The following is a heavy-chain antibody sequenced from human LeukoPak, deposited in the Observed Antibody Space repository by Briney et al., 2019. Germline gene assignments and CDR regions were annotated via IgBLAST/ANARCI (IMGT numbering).Heavy chain of an antibody. D-gene: IGHD6-19*01. V-gene: IGHV1-2*02. CDR2: INPNSGGT. Sequence: ASVKVSCKASGYTFTGYYMHWVRQAPGQGLEWMGWINPNSGGTNYAQKFQGRVTMTRDTSISTAYMELSRLRSDDTAVYCCAIGEYSSGWYFDYWGQGTLVTVSS. J-gene: IGHJ4*02. CDR3: AIGEYSSGWYFDY. CDR1: GYTFTGYY.